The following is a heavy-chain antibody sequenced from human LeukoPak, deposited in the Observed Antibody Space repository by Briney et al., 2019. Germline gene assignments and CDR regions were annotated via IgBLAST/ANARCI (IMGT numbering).Heavy chain of an antibody. D-gene: IGHD7-27*01. V-gene: IGHV3-48*03. CDR3: ARDGETSNWGVLF. CDR2: ISSSGSTI. Sequence: PGGSLRLSCAASGFTFSSYEMNWVRQAPGQGLEWASYISSSGSTIYYADSVKGRFTISRDNAKNSLYLQMNSLRAEDTAVYYCARDGETSNWGVLFWGQGTLVTVSS. J-gene: IGHJ4*02. CDR1: GFTFSSYE.